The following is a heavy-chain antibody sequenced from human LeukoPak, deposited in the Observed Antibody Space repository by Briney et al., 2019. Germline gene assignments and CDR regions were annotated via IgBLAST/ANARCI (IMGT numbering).Heavy chain of an antibody. CDR3: VRDGRPLDY. CDR2: IKQDGGER. J-gene: IGHJ4*02. CDR1: GFTFDNYW. V-gene: IGHV3-7*01. Sequence: GGSLRLSCTASGFTFDNYWMTWVRQPPGKGLEWVSNIKQDGGERYYVDSVRGRFTISRDNSKNSLYLQMNSLRAEDTAVYYCVRDGRPLDYWGQGTLVIVS. D-gene: IGHD3/OR15-3a*01.